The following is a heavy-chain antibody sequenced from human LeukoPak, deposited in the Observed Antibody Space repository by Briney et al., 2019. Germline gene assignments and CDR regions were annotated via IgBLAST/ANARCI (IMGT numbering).Heavy chain of an antibody. D-gene: IGHD1-26*01. V-gene: IGHV3-53*01. CDR2: IYGGDRT. CDR1: GFTVSNNY. Sequence: GRSLRLSCAASGFTVSNNYMSWVRQAPGMGLEWVSVIYGGDRTSYADSLKGRFTISRDNSNNTLYLQMNNLRAEDTAVYYCARWSGSVTARNYYYYMDVWGEGTTVTVSS. J-gene: IGHJ6*03. CDR3: ARWSGSVTARNYYYYMDV.